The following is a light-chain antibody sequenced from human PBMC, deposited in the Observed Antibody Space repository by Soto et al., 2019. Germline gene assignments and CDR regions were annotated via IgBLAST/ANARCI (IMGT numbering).Light chain of an antibody. J-gene: IGKJ4*01. Sequence: ENVLTQSPGTLSLYPGERATLSCRASQSVYSNYLAWYQRKPGQAPRLLIYAASGRATGIPDRFSGSGSGTDFTRTISRLEPEDFAVYYCQQYGSFPFTFGGGTNVEIK. V-gene: IGKV3-20*01. CDR3: QQYGSFPFT. CDR1: QSVYSNY. CDR2: AAS.